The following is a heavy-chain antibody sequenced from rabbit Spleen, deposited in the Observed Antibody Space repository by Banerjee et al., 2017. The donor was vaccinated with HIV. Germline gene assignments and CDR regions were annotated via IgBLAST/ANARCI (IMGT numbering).Heavy chain of an antibody. V-gene: IGHV1S40*01. Sequence: QVLGGCGGDLVEPEAALTLTCRATGFSFIAGYNMRWGRQAPGKGLEWIACIHGGSKNNIYYASWATGRFTISKTSSPTVTLQMSSLTVADTAHYFCARFYAGYGDFGYAAMWGPGTRVTVS. D-gene: IGHD7-1*01. CDR3: ARFYAGYGDFGYAAM. CDR1: GFSFIAGYN. CDR2: IHGGSKNNI. J-gene: IGHJ6*01.